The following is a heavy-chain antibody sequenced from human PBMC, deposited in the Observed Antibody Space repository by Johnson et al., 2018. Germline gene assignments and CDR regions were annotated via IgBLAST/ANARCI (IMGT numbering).Heavy chain of an antibody. V-gene: IGHV3-9*01. CDR3: AKDMTYGSGSSSLGLDV. J-gene: IGHJ6*02. D-gene: IGHD3-10*01. CDR1: GFTFGDYA. Sequence: VQLVESGGGVVQPGRSVRLSCSASGFTFGDYAMHWVRQSPGKGLEWVSGISWHSGSIGYADSVKGRFTISRDNAKNSLYLQMNSVRAEETALYYCAKDMTYGSGSSSLGLDVWGQGTTVTVSS. CDR2: ISWHSGSI.